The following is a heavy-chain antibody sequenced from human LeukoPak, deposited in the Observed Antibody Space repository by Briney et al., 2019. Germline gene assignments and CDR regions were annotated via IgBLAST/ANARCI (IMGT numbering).Heavy chain of an antibody. Sequence: GGSLRLSCAASGFTFSSYSMNWVRQAPGKGLEWVSYISSSSSTIYYADSVKGRFTISRDNAKNSLYLQMNSLRAEDTAVYYCARDRSSWGLYYFDYWGQGTLVTVSS. V-gene: IGHV3-48*01. D-gene: IGHD6-13*01. J-gene: IGHJ4*02. CDR3: ARDRSSWGLYYFDY. CDR2: ISSSSSTI. CDR1: GFTFSSYS.